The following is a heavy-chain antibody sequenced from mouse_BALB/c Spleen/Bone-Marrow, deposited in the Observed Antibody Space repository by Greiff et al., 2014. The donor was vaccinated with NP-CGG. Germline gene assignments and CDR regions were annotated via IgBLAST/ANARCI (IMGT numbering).Heavy chain of an antibody. Sequence: VQLQQPGAELVKPGASVKLSCTVSGFNIKDTYMHWVKQRPEQGLEWIGRIDPANGNTKYDPKFQGKATITADTSSNTAYLQLSSLTSEDTAVYYCASLDDYIYWGQGTLVTVSA. J-gene: IGHJ3*01. CDR3: ASLDDYIY. D-gene: IGHD2-4*01. CDR2: IDPANGNT. CDR1: GFNIKDTY. V-gene: IGHV14-3*02.